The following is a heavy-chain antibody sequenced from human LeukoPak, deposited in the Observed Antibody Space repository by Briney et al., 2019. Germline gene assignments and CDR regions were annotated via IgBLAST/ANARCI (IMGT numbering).Heavy chain of an antibody. V-gene: IGHV3-74*01. CDR2: INSDGSVT. J-gene: IGHJ4*02. D-gene: IGHD2-2*01. Sequence: GGSLRLSCAASGFTFSSYWMHWVRQAPGKGLVWVSRINSDGSVTTYADSVKGRFTISRDDAENTLYLHMNSLRAEDTAVYYCTRGLQALPAAVADYWGQGTLVTVSS. CDR3: TRGLQALPAAVADY. CDR1: GFTFSSYW.